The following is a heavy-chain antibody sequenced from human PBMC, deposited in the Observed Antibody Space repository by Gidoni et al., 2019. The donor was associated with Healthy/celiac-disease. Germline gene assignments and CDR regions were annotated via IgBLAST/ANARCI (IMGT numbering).Heavy chain of an antibody. Sequence: QVQLVQSGAEVKKPGASVKVSCKVSGYTLTELSMHWGRQAPGKGLEWMGGFDPEDGETIYAQKFQGRVTMTEDTSTDTAYMELSSLRSEDTAVYYCATDRPYYDILTGYYKVGWFDPWGQGTLVTVSS. V-gene: IGHV1-24*01. CDR2: FDPEDGET. J-gene: IGHJ5*02. CDR3: ATDRPYYDILTGYYKVGWFDP. CDR1: GYTLTELS. D-gene: IGHD3-9*01.